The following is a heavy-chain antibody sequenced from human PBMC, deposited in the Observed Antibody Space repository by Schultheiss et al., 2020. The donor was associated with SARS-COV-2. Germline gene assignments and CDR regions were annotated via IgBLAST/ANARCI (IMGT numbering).Heavy chain of an antibody. Sequence: SETLSLTCTVSGGSISSYYWGWIRQPPGKGLEWIGSIYHSGNTYYNPSLKSRVTISVDTSKNQFSLKLSSVTAADTAVYYCARLRRGYCSGGSCYVFDYWGQGTLVTVSS. CDR2: IYHSGNT. CDR3: ARLRRGYCSGGSCYVFDY. J-gene: IGHJ4*02. V-gene: IGHV4-39*07. D-gene: IGHD2-15*01. CDR1: GGSISSYY.